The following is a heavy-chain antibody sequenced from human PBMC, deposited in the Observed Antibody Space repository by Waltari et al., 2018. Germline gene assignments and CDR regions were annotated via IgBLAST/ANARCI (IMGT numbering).Heavy chain of an antibody. CDR1: SGAISSRGYY. Sequence: QLQLQESGPGLVKPSATLSLTCTVPSGAISSRGYYWGWIRQPPGKGLEWMGSIYYSGNTYYNPSLKNRVTISVDTSKNQFSLKVTSVTAADTAVYYCAKVWKNYRTDYWGQGTLVTVSS. V-gene: IGHV4-39*07. D-gene: IGHD1-7*01. J-gene: IGHJ4*02. CDR2: IYYSGNT. CDR3: AKVWKNYRTDY.